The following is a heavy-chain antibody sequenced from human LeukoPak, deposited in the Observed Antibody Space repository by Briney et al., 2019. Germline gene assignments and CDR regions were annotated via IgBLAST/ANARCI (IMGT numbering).Heavy chain of an antibody. V-gene: IGHV3-21*01. J-gene: IGHJ4*02. CDR1: GFAFSRYS. D-gene: IGHD7-27*01. CDR2: ISSGSTNV. CDR3: VRDPPGAHFDY. Sequence: GGSLRLSCPASGFAFSRYSMNWVRQAPGKGLEWVAYISSGSTNVFYADSFKGRFTISRDDAQNSLFLQMNILRVEDTAIYYCVRDPPGAHFDYWGQGTLVTVSS.